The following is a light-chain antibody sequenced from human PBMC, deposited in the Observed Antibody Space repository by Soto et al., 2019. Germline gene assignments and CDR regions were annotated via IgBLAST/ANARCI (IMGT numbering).Light chain of an antibody. Sequence: VLTQSPARLSLSPGERATLSCRAGQSVSDYLAWYQQKPGQPPRLLFFDASNRATGDPDRFSAGGSGTDFTLIISSLEPEDFAVYYCQQRVNWPPTFGGGTKVEI. CDR2: DAS. CDR3: QQRVNWPPT. CDR1: QSVSDY. J-gene: IGKJ4*01. V-gene: IGKV3-11*01.